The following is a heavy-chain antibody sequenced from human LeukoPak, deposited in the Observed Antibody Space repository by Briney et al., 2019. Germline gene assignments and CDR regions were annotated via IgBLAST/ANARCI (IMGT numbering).Heavy chain of an antibody. CDR3: ARGGPYIVVVPAAIGDGWFDP. J-gene: IGHJ5*02. Sequence: ASVKVSCKASGYTFTSYGISWVRQAPGQGPEWMGWISAYNGNTNYAQKLQGRVTMTTDTSTSTAYMELRSLRSDDTAVYYCARGGPYIVVVPAAIGDGWFDPWGQGTLVTVSS. CDR1: GYTFTSYG. CDR2: ISAYNGNT. V-gene: IGHV1-18*01. D-gene: IGHD2-2*01.